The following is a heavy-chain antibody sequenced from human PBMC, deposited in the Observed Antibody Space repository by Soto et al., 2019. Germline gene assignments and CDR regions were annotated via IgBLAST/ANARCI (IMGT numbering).Heavy chain of an antibody. Sequence: GASVKVSCKASGYTFTSYAMHWVRQAPGQRLEWMGWINAGNGNTKYSQKFQGRVTITRDTSASTAYMELSSLRSEDTAVYYCARSSGDQYCSSTSCYAKGDIVVVEDYAFDIWGQGTMVTVSS. J-gene: IGHJ3*02. D-gene: IGHD2-2*01. CDR2: INAGNGNT. CDR1: GYTFTSYA. CDR3: ARSSGDQYCSSTSCYAKGDIVVVEDYAFDI. V-gene: IGHV1-3*01.